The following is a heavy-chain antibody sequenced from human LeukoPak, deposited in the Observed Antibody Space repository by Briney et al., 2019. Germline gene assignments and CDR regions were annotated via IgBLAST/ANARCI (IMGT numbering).Heavy chain of an antibody. V-gene: IGHV3-43D*04. D-gene: IGHD6-13*01. CDR2: ISWDGGST. Sequence: GVSLRLSCAASGFTFDDYAMHWVRQAPGKGLEWVSLISWDGGSTYYADSVKGRFTISRDNSKNSLYLQMNSLRDEDSALYYCAKGQLGYYGVDVWGKGTTVTVSS. J-gene: IGHJ6*04. CDR1: GFTFDDYA. CDR3: AKGQLGYYGVDV.